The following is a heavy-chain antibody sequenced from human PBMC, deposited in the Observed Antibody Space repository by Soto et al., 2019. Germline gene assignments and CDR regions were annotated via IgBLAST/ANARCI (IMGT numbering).Heavy chain of an antibody. CDR1: GFTFGDYA. V-gene: IGHV3-49*03. J-gene: IGHJ4*02. CDR3: AREAHHHGDYAD. CDR2: IRSKAYGGTT. Sequence: GGSLRLSCTASGFTFGDYAMSWFRQAPGKGLEWVGFIRSKAYGGTTEYYADSVKGRFTISRDNSKNTLYLQMNSLRAEDTAVYYCAREAHHHGDYADWGQGTLVTVSS. D-gene: IGHD4-17*01.